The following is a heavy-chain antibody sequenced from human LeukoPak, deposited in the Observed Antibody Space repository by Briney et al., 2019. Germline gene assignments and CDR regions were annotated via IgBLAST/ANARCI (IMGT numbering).Heavy chain of an antibody. V-gene: IGHV3-74*01. CDR2: INSDESST. J-gene: IGHJ4*02. D-gene: IGHD5-18*01. Sequence: GGSLRLSCAASGFTFSSHWMHWVRQAPGKGLVWVSRINSDESSTSYADSVRGRFTISRDNAKNTLYLQMNSLRAEDTAVYYCARGANTAMITPSFDYRGQGTLVTVSS. CDR3: ARGANTAMITPSFDY. CDR1: GFTFSSHW.